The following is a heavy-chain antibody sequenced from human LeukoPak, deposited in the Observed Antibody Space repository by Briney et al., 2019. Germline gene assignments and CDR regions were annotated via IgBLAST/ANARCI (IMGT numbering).Heavy chain of an antibody. Sequence: GGSLSLSCAPSGFPFSIYTIHWVRQAPGKGLEWVALISYDGSNKYYGDSVKGRFTISRDNSKNTLYLQMNSLRADDAAVYYCATDSSPDFWGQGTLVTVSS. CDR3: ATDSSPDF. V-gene: IGHV3-30*04. J-gene: IGHJ4*02. D-gene: IGHD3-22*01. CDR1: GFPFSIYT. CDR2: ISYDGSNK.